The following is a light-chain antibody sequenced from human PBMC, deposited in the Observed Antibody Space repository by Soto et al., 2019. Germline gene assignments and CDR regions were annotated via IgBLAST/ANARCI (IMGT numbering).Light chain of an antibody. V-gene: IGLV2-14*01. Sequence: QSVLTQPASVSGSPGQSITISCTGTSGDIGSYNRVSWYQQHPGKAPKLMIYVVTKRPSGVPDRFSGSKSGNTASLTISGLQDEDEADYYCTSYTSSSTYVFGTGTKVTVL. CDR1: SGDIGSYNR. J-gene: IGLJ1*01. CDR3: TSYTSSSTYV. CDR2: VVT.